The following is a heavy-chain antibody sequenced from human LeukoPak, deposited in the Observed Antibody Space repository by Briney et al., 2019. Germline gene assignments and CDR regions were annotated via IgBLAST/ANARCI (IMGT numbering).Heavy chain of an antibody. D-gene: IGHD6-19*01. V-gene: IGHV3-23*01. CDR3: ANGEYSSGWYDYYYYYYGMDV. CDR2: ISGSGGST. J-gene: IGHJ6*02. CDR1: GFTFSSYW. Sequence: GGSLRLSCAASGFTFSSYWMHWVRQAPGKGLEWVSAISGSGGSTYYADSVKGRFTISRDNSKNTLYLQMNSLRAEDTAVYYCANGEYSSGWYDYYYYYYGMDVWGQGTTVTVSS.